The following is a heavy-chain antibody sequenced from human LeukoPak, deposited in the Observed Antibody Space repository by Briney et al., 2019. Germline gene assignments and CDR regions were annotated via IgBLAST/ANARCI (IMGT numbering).Heavy chain of an antibody. CDR2: INHSGST. CDR1: GGSFSGYY. Sequence: PSETLSLTCAVYGGSFSGYYWSWIRQPPGEGLEWIGEINHSGSTNYNPSLKSRVTISVDTSKNQFSLKLSSVTAADTAVYYCARALIVVVPAGIIRYYYYGMDVWGQGTTVTVSS. J-gene: IGHJ6*02. D-gene: IGHD2-2*01. V-gene: IGHV4-34*01. CDR3: ARALIVVVPAGIIRYYYYGMDV.